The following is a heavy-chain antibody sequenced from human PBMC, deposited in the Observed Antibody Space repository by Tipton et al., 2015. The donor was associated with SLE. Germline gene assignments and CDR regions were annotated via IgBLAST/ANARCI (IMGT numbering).Heavy chain of an antibody. CDR2: ILPGSSDI. J-gene: IGHJ3*02. V-gene: IGHV5-51*03. CDR3: ARRGGGYSDWAFDI. CDR1: GYTFTHYW. D-gene: IGHD2-21*01. Sequence: QSGPEVKRPGESLQISCKASGYTFTHYWIGWVRQVPGKGLEWMGVILPGSSDIRHSPSFEGQVTISADKSNNIAYLQWRSLKASDSAIYYCARRGGGYSDWAFDIWGQGTVVTVSS.